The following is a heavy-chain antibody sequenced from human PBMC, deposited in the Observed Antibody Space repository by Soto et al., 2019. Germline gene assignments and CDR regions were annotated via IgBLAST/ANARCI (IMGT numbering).Heavy chain of an antibody. V-gene: IGHV1-46*03. CDR3: ARAYQYSGYDRSLYFDY. CDR1: GYTFTSYY. D-gene: IGHD5-12*01. J-gene: IGHJ4*02. Sequence: ASVKVSCKASGYTFTSYYMHWVRQAPGQGFEWMGIINPSGGSTSYAQKFQGRVTMTRDTSTSTVYMELSSLRSEDTAVYYCARAYQYSGYDRSLYFDYWGQGTLVTVSS. CDR2: INPSGGST.